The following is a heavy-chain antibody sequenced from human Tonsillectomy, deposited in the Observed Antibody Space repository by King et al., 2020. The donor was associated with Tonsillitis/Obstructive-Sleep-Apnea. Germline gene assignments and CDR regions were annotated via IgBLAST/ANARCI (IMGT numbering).Heavy chain of an antibody. Sequence: QLQESGPGLVKPSETLSLTCTVSGGSISSYYWSWIRQTPGKGLEWIGYIYYSGSTNYNPSLKSRVTISVDKSKNQFSLKLSSATAADTAVYYCARVRGVWFGELSKYYFDYWGQGTLVTVSS. CDR1: GGSISSYY. V-gene: IGHV4-59*12. CDR2: IYYSGST. D-gene: IGHD3-10*01. CDR3: ARVRGVWFGELSKYYFDY. J-gene: IGHJ4*02.